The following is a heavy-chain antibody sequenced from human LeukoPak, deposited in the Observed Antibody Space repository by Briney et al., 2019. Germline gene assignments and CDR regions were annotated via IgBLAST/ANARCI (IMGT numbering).Heavy chain of an antibody. CDR1: GYTFTDYY. CDR3: ARAFSLVGATTGFDY. CDR2: INPNSGGT. J-gene: IGHJ4*02. Sequence: ASVKVSCKASGYTFTDYYMHWVRQAPGQGLEWMGWINPNSGGTNYAQKFQGRVTMTRDTSISTAYMELSRLRSDDTAVYYCARAFSLVGATTGFDYWGQGTLVTVSS. V-gene: IGHV1-2*02. D-gene: IGHD1-26*01.